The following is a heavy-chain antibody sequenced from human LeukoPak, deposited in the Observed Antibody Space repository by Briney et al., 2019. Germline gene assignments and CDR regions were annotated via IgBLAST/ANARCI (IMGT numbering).Heavy chain of an antibody. V-gene: IGHV3-30*02. D-gene: IGHD6-13*01. Sequence: PGGSLRLSCAASGFTFSSYGMHWVRQAPGKGLEWVAFIRYDGSNKYYADSVKGRFTISRDNSKNTLYLQMNRLRAEDTAVYYCAKWRIAAAGTGDYWGQGTLVTVSS. CDR3: AKWRIAAAGTGDY. CDR1: GFTFSSYG. J-gene: IGHJ4*02. CDR2: IRYDGSNK.